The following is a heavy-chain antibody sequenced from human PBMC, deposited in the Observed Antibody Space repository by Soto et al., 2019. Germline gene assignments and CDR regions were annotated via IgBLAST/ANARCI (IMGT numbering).Heavy chain of an antibody. CDR2: INHSGST. V-gene: IGHV4-34*01. D-gene: IGHD3-16*02. CDR1: GGSFSGYY. Sequence: QVQLQQWGAGLLKPSETLSLTCAVYGGSFSGYYWSWIRQPPGKGLEWIGEINHSGSTNYNPSLKSRVTISVDTSKNQFSLKLSSVTAADTAVYYCARGGFGGLHNRYSRYFQHWGQGTLVTVSS. J-gene: IGHJ1*01. CDR3: ARGGFGGLHNRYSRYFQH.